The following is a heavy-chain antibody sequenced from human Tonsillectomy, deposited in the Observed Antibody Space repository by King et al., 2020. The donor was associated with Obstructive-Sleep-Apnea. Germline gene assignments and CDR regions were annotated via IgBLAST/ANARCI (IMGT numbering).Heavy chain of an antibody. CDR1: GDSLSRHY. V-gene: IGHV4-59*11. CDR3: ARHLGLGMDV. D-gene: IGHD1-26*01. CDR2: IDDSGAT. J-gene: IGHJ6*02. Sequence: VQLQESGPGLVKPSETLSLICSVSGDSLSRHYWTWIRQPPGKGLEWIGHIDDSGATKYNPSLKGRVTISADTSKNQFSLKLTFVTAAETALYFCARHLGLGMDVWGQGRTVAVSS.